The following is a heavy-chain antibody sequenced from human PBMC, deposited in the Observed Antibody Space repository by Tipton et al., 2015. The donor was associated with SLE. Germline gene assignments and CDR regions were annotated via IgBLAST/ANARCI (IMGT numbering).Heavy chain of an antibody. CDR3: ARHRGYSIGAEFDY. CDR2: SGST. CDR1: GVSISSYY. D-gene: IGHD5-18*01. Sequence: TLSLTCSVSGVSISSYYWSWIRQPPGKGLEWIGYSGSTNYNPSLQSRVTIAIDTSKNQFSLNLGSVTAADTAVYYCARHRGYSIGAEFDYWGQGTLVSVSS. V-gene: IGHV4-59*01. J-gene: IGHJ4*02.